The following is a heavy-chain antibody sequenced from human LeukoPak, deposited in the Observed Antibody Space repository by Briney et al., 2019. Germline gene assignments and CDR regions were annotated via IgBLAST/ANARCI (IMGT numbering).Heavy chain of an antibody. CDR2: IGTYSGNT. CDR3: ARDRDHAFDY. D-gene: IGHD2-21*02. J-gene: IGHJ4*02. CDR1: GYTFTSNG. Sequence: ASVKVSCKASGYTFTSNGISWVRQAPGQGLVWMGWIGTYSGNTNYAQMFQGRVTMTTEKSTRIVYMELRSLRYEDTAIYYCARDRDHAFDYWGQGTLVTVSS. V-gene: IGHV1-18*04.